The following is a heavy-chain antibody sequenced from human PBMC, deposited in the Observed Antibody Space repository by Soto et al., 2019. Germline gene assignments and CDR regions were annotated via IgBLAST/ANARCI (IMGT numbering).Heavy chain of an antibody. CDR3: ARDAPHCSGGSCYPGGLDY. Sequence: ASVKVSCKASGYTFTSYYTHWVRQAPGQGLEWMGIINPSGGSTSYAQKFQGRVTMTRDTSTSTVYMELSSLRSEDTAVYYCARDAPHCSGGSCYPGGLDYWGQGTLVTVSS. V-gene: IGHV1-46*01. CDR2: INPSGGST. D-gene: IGHD2-15*01. CDR1: GYTFTSYY. J-gene: IGHJ4*02.